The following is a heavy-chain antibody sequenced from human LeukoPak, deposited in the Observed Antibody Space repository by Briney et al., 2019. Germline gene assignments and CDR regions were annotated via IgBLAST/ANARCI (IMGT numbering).Heavy chain of an antibody. CDR3: ARHDYGDYPFDY. CDR1: GGSISSYY. D-gene: IGHD4-17*01. CDR2: IYYSGST. Sequence: SETLSLTCTVFGGSISSYYWSWIRQPPGKGLEWIGYIYYSGSTNYNPSLKSRVTISVDTSKNQFSLKLSSVTAADTAVYYCARHDYGDYPFDYWGQGTLVTVSS. J-gene: IGHJ4*02. V-gene: IGHV4-59*01.